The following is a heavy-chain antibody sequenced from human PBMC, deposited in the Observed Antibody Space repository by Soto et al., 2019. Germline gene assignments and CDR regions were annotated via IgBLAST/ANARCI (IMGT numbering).Heavy chain of an antibody. CDR1: GGSISSSSYY. J-gene: IGHJ3*02. Sequence: QLQLQESGPGLVKPSETLSLTCTVSGGSISSSSYYWGWIRQPPGKGLEWIGSIYYSGSTYYNPSLKSRVTISVDTSKNQFSLKLSSVTAADTAVYYCARHSSGGIAASRIPSAFDIWGQGTMVTVSS. V-gene: IGHV4-39*01. D-gene: IGHD6-13*01. CDR3: ARHSSGGIAASRIPSAFDI. CDR2: IYYSGST.